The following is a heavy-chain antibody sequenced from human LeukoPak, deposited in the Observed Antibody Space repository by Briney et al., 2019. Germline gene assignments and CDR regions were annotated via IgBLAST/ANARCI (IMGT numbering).Heavy chain of an antibody. CDR2: ISSSGSSI. CDR3: ARDNGDPRTYLDY. V-gene: IGHV3-48*03. CDR1: GFTFSSYE. J-gene: IGHJ4*02. Sequence: GGSLRLSCAASGFTFSSYEMNWVRQAPGKGLEWISYISSSGSSIYNVDSVKGRFTISRDNAKNSLYLQMNSLRAEDTAVYYCARDNGDPRTYLDYWGQGTLVTVSS. D-gene: IGHD4-17*01.